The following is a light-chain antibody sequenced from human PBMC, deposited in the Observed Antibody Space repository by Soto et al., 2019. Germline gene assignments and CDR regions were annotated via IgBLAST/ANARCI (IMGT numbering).Light chain of an antibody. J-gene: IGLJ3*02. CDR2: DVA. Sequence: QSALTQPRSVSGSPGQSVTISCTGTSSDVGNYNYVAWYRQHPGNAPKLMIYDVAQRPSGVPARFSGAKSGDTASLTSAGLQAEDEDDYYCCSCAGSYTWVFGGGTKLTVL. CDR1: SSDVGNYNY. CDR3: CSCAGSYTWV. V-gene: IGLV2-11*01.